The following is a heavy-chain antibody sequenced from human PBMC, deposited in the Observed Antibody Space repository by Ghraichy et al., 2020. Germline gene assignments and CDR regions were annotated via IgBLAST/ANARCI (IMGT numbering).Heavy chain of an antibody. Sequence: GGSLRLSCSASGFAFSSYAMYWVRQAPGKGLEYVSAIATHGGSSYHADSVKGRFIISRDNTENRLYLQMSSLRPEDTAVYFCVKGMGALLARDAFEIWGQGT. J-gene: IGHJ3*02. CDR3: VKGMGALLARDAFEI. D-gene: IGHD3-10*01. CDR2: IATHGGSS. CDR1: GFAFSSYA. V-gene: IGHV3-64D*09.